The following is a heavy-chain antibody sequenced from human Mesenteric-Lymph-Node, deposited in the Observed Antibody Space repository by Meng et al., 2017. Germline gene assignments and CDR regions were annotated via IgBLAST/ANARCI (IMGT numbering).Heavy chain of an antibody. J-gene: IGHJ5*02. CDR1: GGSISSSHSHW. Sequence: VTLQESGPGWVKPSGTLSLTCGASGGSISSSHSHWWSWVRQPPGKGLEWIGEIHHSGNSNYKSSFKGRVSMSVDKSKNQFSLRLTSVTAADTAVYYCVRGSDYVWGTWGQGTLVTVSS. V-gene: IGHV4-4*02. CDR2: IHHSGNS. CDR3: VRGSDYVWGT. D-gene: IGHD3-16*01.